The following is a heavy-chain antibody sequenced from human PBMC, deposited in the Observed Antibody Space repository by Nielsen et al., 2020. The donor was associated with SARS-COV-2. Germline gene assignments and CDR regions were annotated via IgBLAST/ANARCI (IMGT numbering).Heavy chain of an antibody. Sequence: GESLKISCAASGFTFSSYGMHWVRQAPGKGLEWVAVIWYDGSNKYYADSVKGRFTISRDNSKHTLYLQMNSLRAEDTAVYYCAKDLRIGDIVATTDDYWGQGTLVTVSS. CDR3: AKDLRIGDIVATTDDY. J-gene: IGHJ4*02. V-gene: IGHV3-30*02. CDR1: GFTFSSYG. CDR2: IWYDGSNK. D-gene: IGHD5-12*01.